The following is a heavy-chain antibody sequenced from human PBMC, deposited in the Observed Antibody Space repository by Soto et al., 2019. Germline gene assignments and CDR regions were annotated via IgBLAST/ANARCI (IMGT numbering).Heavy chain of an antibody. V-gene: IGHV4-31*03. Sequence: QVQLQESGPGLVKPSQTLSLTCTVSGGSISSGGYYWSWIRQHPGKGLEWIGYIYYSGSTCYNPSLKSRVTISVDTSKNQFSLKLSSVTAADTAVYYCARDGSGYDWVGYFDYWGQGTLVTVSS. CDR1: GGSISSGGYY. CDR3: ARDGSGYDWVGYFDY. J-gene: IGHJ4*02. CDR2: IYYSGST. D-gene: IGHD5-12*01.